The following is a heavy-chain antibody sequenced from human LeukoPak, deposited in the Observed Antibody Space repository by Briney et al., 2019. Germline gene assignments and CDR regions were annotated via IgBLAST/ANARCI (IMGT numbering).Heavy chain of an antibody. CDR1: GFTFSNYG. V-gene: IGHV3-30*02. D-gene: IGHD6-13*01. CDR2: IRYGGSNK. J-gene: IGHJ4*02. Sequence: GGSLRLSCAASGFTFSNYGMHWVRQAPGKGLEWVAFIRYGGSNKYYADSVKGRFTISRDNSKNTLYLQMNSLRAEDTAVYYCAKGRAAAAGTLMDFFDYWGQGTLVTVSS. CDR3: AKGRAAAAGTLMDFFDY.